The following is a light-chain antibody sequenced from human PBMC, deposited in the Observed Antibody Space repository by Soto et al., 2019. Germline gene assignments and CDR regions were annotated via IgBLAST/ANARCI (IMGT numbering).Light chain of an antibody. CDR1: QSVSSSC. V-gene: IGKV3-20*01. J-gene: IGKJ4*01. CDR2: GAS. Sequence: EVVLTQSPGTLSLSPGERATLSCRASQSVSSSCLAWYQQKPGQAPRLLIYGASSRATGILDRFSGSGSGTDFALTISRLEPEDFAVYYCQQYGTSSLTFGGGTKVEIK. CDR3: QQYGTSSLT.